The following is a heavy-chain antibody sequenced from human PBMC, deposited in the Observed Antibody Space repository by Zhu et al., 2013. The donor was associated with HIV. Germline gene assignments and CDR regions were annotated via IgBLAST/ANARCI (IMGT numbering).Heavy chain of an antibody. CDR2: IYPGDSDT. J-gene: IGHJ4*02. V-gene: IGHV5-51*01. D-gene: IGHD3-22*01. CDR3: ARQDQDYYDSSGYYPFDY. Sequence: EVQLVQSGAEVKKPGESLKISCKGSGYSFTSYWIGWVRQMPGKGLEWMGIIYPGDSDTRYSPSFQGQVTISADKSISTAYLQWSSLKASDTAMYYCARQDQDYYDSSGYYPFDYWGQGTLVTVSS. CDR1: GYSFTSYW.